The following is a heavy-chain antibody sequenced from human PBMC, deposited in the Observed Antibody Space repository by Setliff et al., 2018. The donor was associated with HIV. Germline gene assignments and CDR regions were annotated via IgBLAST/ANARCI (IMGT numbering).Heavy chain of an antibody. Sequence: PSETLSLTCTVSAGSISSHYWSWIRQPPGKGLEWIGNIYYSGNTNYNPSLKSRVTISVDTSKNTLYLQMSSLRAEDSAVYYCAKSASWDLRGWLHWGQGTLVTVSS. CDR3: AKSASWDLRGWLH. CDR2: IYYSGNT. J-gene: IGHJ4*02. V-gene: IGHV4-59*08. D-gene: IGHD6-19*01. CDR1: AGSISSHY.